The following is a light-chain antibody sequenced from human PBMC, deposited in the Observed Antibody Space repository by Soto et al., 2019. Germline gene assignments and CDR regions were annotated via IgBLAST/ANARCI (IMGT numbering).Light chain of an antibody. V-gene: IGKV1-39*01. J-gene: IGKJ2*01. CDR1: QRISSY. CDR2: AAS. Sequence: DIQMTQSPSSLSASVGDRVTIACRASQRISSYINWYQQKPGKAPKLLIYAASSLQSGVPSRFSGSGSGTDFTLTISSLQPEDFAAYYCQQSYSTPYTFGQGTKLEIK. CDR3: QQSYSTPYT.